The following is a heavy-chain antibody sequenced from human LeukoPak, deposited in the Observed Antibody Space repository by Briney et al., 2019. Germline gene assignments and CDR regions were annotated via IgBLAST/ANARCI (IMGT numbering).Heavy chain of an antibody. V-gene: IGHV4-59*01. CDR1: GGSISSYY. CDR2: IYNSGST. Sequence: SETLSLTCTVSGGSISSYYWSWIRQPPGKGLEWIGYIYNSGSTNYNPSLKSRVTISVDTSKNQFSLKLSSVTAADTAVYYCARDVGATPGYFDYWGQGTLVTASS. J-gene: IGHJ4*02. D-gene: IGHD1-26*01. CDR3: ARDVGATPGYFDY.